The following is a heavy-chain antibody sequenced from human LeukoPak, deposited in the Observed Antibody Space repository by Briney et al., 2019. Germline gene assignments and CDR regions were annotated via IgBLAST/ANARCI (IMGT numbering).Heavy chain of an antibody. CDR3: ARGWYYDFWSGYYHIPNFDY. V-gene: IGHV4-34*01. CDR2: INHSGST. Sequence: SETLSLTCAVYGGSFSGYYRSWIRQPPGKGLEWIGEINHSGSTNYNPSLKSRVTISVDTSKNQFSLKLSSVTAADTAVYYCARGWYYDFWSGYYHIPNFDYWGQGTLVTVSS. CDR1: GGSFSGYY. J-gene: IGHJ4*02. D-gene: IGHD3-3*01.